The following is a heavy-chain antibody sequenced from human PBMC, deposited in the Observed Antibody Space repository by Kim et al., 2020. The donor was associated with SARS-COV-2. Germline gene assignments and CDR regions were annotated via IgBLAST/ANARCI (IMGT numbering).Heavy chain of an antibody. CDR2: ISAYNGNT. Sequence: ASVNVSCKASGYTFTSYGISWVRQAPGQGLEWMGWISAYNGNTNYAQKLQGRVTMTTDTSTSTAYMELRSLRSDDTAVYYCARLDYYGSGSYSQGFSYWGQGTLVTVSS. CDR1: GYTFTSYG. V-gene: IGHV1-18*01. CDR3: ARLDYYGSGSYSQGFSY. D-gene: IGHD3-10*01. J-gene: IGHJ4*02.